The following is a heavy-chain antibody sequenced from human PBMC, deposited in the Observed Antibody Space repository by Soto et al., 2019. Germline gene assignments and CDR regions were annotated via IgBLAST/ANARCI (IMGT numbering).Heavy chain of an antibody. D-gene: IGHD1-26*01. CDR3: ARDIIIRETGMDT. CDR2: ISSSGDYI. Sequence: VGSLRLACAASGFTFSTYSINWVRQAPGKGLEWVSSISSSGDYIYYADSVKGRFTISRDNAKNSVLLQMDSLRADDTALYFCARDIIIRETGMDTWGVGTAVTVAS. CDR1: GFTFSTYS. V-gene: IGHV3-21*01. J-gene: IGHJ6*04.